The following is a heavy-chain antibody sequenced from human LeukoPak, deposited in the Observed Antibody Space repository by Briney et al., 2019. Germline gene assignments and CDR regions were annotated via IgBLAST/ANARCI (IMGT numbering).Heavy chain of an antibody. CDR3: AREGSYYRFDY. CDR1: GGSISSYY. CDR2: IYYSGST. V-gene: IGHV4-59*01. Sequence: SETLSLTCTVSGGSISSYYWSWTRQPPGKGLEWIGYIYYSGSTNYNPSLKSRVTISVDTSKNQFSLKLSSVTAADTAVYYCAREGSYYRFDYWGQGTLVTVSS. D-gene: IGHD1-26*01. J-gene: IGHJ4*02.